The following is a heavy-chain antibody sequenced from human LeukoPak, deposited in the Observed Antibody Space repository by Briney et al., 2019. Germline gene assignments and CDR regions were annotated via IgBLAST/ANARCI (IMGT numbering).Heavy chain of an antibody. Sequence: PGGSLRLSCAASGFTFDDYAMHWVRQAPGKGLEWVSGISWNSGSIGYADSVKGRFTISRDNAKNSLYLQMNSLRAEDTALYYCATGGIVGTHADYWGQGTLVTVSS. D-gene: IGHD1-26*01. CDR3: ATGGIVGTHADY. CDR1: GFTFDDYA. V-gene: IGHV3-9*01. CDR2: ISWNSGSI. J-gene: IGHJ4*02.